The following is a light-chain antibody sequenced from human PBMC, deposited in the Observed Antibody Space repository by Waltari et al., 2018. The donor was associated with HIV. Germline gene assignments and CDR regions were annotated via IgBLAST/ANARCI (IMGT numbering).Light chain of an antibody. J-gene: IGLJ2*01. CDR1: SSDVGGYNY. V-gene: IGLV2-8*01. CDR2: DVI. CDR3: SSHAGSKVV. Sequence: QSALTQPPSASGSPGQSVTLSCTGTSSDVGGYNYVSWHQQHPGKAPKLMIYDVIKSPPGVPDRFSGSNSGNTASLTVSGLQPEDEADYYCSSHAGSKVVFGGGTRLTVL.